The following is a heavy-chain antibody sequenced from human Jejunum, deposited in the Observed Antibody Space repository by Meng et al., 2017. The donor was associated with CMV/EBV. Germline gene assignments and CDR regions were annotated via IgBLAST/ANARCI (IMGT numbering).Heavy chain of an antibody. CDR1: GGSWSAGDYY. V-gene: IGHV4-30-4*08. D-gene: IGHD3-3*01. CDR2: IQDTGTT. J-gene: IGHJ4*02. CDR3: ARGSIFVSFDS. Sequence: VQLQVAGAGVVKPSPPLSRTCSVSGGSWSAGDYYWSWIRQPPGKGLEWIGYIQDTGTTYYHPSPKSLVDISLGTFRNHFSLTLSSVTAEDTAVYFCARGSIFVSFDSWGQGTLVTVSS.